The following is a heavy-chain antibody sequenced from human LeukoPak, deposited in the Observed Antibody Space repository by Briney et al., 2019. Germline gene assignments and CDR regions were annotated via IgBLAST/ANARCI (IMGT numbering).Heavy chain of an antibody. D-gene: IGHD2-2*02. CDR1: GGTFSSYA. CDR2: IIPIFGTA. V-gene: IGHV1-69*05. CDR3: VKDLYCGGTSCHSFDY. J-gene: IGHJ4*02. Sequence: VASVKVSCKASGGTFSSYAISWVRQAPGQGLEWMGGIIPIFGTANYAQKFQGRVTITTDESTSTDYMELRSLRSEDTAVYYCVKDLYCGGTSCHSFDYWGQGTLVTVSS.